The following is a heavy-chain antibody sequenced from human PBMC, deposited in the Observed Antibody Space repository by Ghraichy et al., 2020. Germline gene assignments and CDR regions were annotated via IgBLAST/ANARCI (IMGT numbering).Heavy chain of an antibody. V-gene: IGHV3-21*01. Sequence: GESLKISCVGSGFSFSSYSMNWVRQAPGKGLEWVSSITSSSSYIYYADSVKGRFTISRDNAKNSLYLQLNSLRAEDTAVYYCARGLAATGPFDYWGQGTLVTVSS. J-gene: IGHJ4*02. CDR2: ITSSSSYI. CDR1: GFSFSSYS. D-gene: IGHD6-13*01. CDR3: ARGLAATGPFDY.